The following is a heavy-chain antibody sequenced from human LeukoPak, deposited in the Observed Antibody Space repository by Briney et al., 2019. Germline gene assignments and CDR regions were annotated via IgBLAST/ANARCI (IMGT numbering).Heavy chain of an antibody. CDR2: MNPNSGNT. J-gene: IGHJ4*02. CDR3: ARGPLPAAGTSDY. Sequence: ASVKVSCKASGYTFTSYDINWVRQAPGQGVEWMGWMNPNSGNTGYAQKFQGSVTITRNTSISTAYMELSSLRSEDTAVYYCARGPLPAAGTSDYWGQGTLVTVSS. CDR1: GYTFTSYD. V-gene: IGHV1-8*03. D-gene: IGHD2-2*01.